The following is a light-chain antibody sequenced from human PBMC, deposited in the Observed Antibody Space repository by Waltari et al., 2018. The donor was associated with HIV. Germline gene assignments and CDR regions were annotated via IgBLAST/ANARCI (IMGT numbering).Light chain of an antibody. CDR3: GVWDDGLNGPE. CDR2: SDD. V-gene: IGLV1-44*01. Sequence: ISCSGRNANIRRKKVRGYQHLPGTAPKLLIYSDDQRPSGVPDRFSGSKSGTSASLAISGLQSEDEADYYCGVWDDGLNGPEFGGGTKLTVL. J-gene: IGLJ3*02. CDR1: NANIRRKK.